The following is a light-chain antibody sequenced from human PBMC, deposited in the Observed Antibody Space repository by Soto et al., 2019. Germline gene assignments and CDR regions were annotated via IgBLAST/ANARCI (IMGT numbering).Light chain of an antibody. J-gene: IGKJ4*01. CDR1: QGISSW. Sequence: DIQMTQSPSSVSASVGDRVTITCRASQGISSWLAWYQQKPGKAPKLLIYAASSLQSGVPSRFSGSGSGTDFTLTISSLQXXXXXXXXXXXXXXXPLTFGGGTKVEIK. CDR2: AAS. CDR3: XXXXXXPLT. V-gene: IGKV1-12*01.